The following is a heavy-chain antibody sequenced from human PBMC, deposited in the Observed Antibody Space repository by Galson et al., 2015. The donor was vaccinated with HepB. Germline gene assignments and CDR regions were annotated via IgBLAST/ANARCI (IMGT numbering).Heavy chain of an antibody. CDR3: ARDLYYDSSGYSDQFDY. Sequence: SVKVSCKASGGTFSSYAISWVRQAPGQGLEWMGGIIPILGIANYAQKFQGRVTITADKSTTTAYMELRSLRSDDTAVYYCARDLYYDSSGYSDQFDYWGQGTLVTVSS. J-gene: IGHJ4*02. CDR1: GGTFSSYA. D-gene: IGHD3-22*01. V-gene: IGHV1-69*10. CDR2: IIPILGIA.